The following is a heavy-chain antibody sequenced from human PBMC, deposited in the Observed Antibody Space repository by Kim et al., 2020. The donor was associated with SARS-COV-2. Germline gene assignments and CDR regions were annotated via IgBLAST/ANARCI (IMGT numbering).Heavy chain of an antibody. CDR1: GYSFTSYW. D-gene: IGHD6-13*01. Sequence: GESLKISCKGSGYSFTSYWIGWVRQMPGKGLEWMGIIYPGDSDTIYSPSFQGQVTISADKSISTAYLQWRSLKASDTAMYYCASQMAAAGKVYYYYGMDVWGQGTTVTVSS. J-gene: IGHJ6*02. CDR2: IYPGDSDT. V-gene: IGHV5-51*01. CDR3: ASQMAAAGKVYYYYGMDV.